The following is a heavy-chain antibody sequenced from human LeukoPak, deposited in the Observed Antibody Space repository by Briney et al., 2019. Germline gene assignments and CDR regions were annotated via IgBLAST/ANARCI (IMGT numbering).Heavy chain of an antibody. CDR1: GGSISSGGYY. J-gene: IGHJ4*02. D-gene: IGHD3-9*01. CDR3: ASTYYDILTGYGGFDY. CDR2: IYHSGST. Sequence: SETLSLTCTVSGGSISSGGYYWSWIRQPPGKGLEWIGYIYHSGSTYYNPSLKSRVTISVDRSKNQFSLKLSSVTAADTAVYYCASTYYDILTGYGGFDYWGQGTLVTVSS. V-gene: IGHV4-30-2*01.